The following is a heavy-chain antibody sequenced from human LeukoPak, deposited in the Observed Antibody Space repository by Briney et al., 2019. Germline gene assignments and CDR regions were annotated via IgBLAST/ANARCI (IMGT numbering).Heavy chain of an antibody. Sequence: PGGSLRLSCAASGFAFSVYAMSWLRQPPGKGLEWVSTINANSGTTSYAASVRGRFTISRDNSKITLYLQLNTLRADDTATYYCAKPISGGLAVTADWFHPWGQGTLVVVSS. V-gene: IGHV3-23*01. CDR3: AKPISGGLAVTADWFHP. J-gene: IGHJ5*01. D-gene: IGHD6-19*01. CDR2: INANSGTT. CDR1: GFAFSVYA.